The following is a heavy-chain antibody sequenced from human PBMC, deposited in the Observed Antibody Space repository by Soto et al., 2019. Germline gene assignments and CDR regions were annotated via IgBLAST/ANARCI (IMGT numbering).Heavy chain of an antibody. CDR1: GFTFRTYD. V-gene: IGHV3-23*01. D-gene: IGHD1-7*01. CDR2: ISGGGTTT. CDR3: AKSRQGYGNYDFDY. J-gene: IGHJ4*02. Sequence: GGSLRLSCAASGFTFRTYDMTWVRQAPGQGLEWVSTISGGGTTTYYADSVKGRFTISRDNSNSTLYLQMNSLRAEDTAVYYCAKSRQGYGNYDFDYWGQGALVTVSS.